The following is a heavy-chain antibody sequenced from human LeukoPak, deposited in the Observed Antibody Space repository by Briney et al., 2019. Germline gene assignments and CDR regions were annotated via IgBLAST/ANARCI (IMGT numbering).Heavy chain of an antibody. CDR2: ISSGGDIM. CDR1: GLRFSDYY. Sequence: GGSLRLSCAASGLRFSDYYVSWIRQAPGKGLQWVSYISSGGDIMHYADSVKGRFTISRDNAKNSLYLQMNSLRAEDTAVYYCARPLSGYSSSWYVNLFDYWGQGTLVTVSS. CDR3: ARPLSGYSSSWYVNLFDY. J-gene: IGHJ4*02. V-gene: IGHV3-11*04. D-gene: IGHD6-13*01.